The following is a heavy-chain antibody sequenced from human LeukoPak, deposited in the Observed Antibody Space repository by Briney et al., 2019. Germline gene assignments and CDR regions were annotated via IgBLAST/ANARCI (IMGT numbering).Heavy chain of an antibody. V-gene: IGHV4-30-4*01. Sequence: SETLSLTCTVSGASIRSGDYYWSWIRQPPGKGLEGIGHIYDSGSTYYNPSLKSRITISVDTSENRFSLKLSSVTATDTAVYYCARDCSGGSCYGAFDIWGQGTMVTVSS. CDR1: GASIRSGDYY. CDR2: IYDSGST. D-gene: IGHD2-15*01. J-gene: IGHJ3*02. CDR3: ARDCSGGSCYGAFDI.